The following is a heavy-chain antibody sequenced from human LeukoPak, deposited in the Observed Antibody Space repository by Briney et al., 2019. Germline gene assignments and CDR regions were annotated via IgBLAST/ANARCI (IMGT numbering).Heavy chain of an antibody. J-gene: IGHJ5*02. CDR1: GYTFTSYY. CDR3: ARDGVVVAASSRWFDP. V-gene: IGHV1-46*01. D-gene: IGHD2-15*01. Sequence: ASVKVSCKASGYTFTSYYMHWVRQAPGQGLEWMGIINPSGGSTSYAQKFQGRVTMTRDTSTSTVYMELSSLRSEDTAVYYCARDGVVVAASSRWFDPWGQEPWSPSPQ. CDR2: INPSGGST.